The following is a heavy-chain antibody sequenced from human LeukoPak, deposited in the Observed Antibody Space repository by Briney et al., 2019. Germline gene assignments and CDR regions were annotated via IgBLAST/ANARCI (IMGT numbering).Heavy chain of an antibody. CDR2: IYYSGST. CDR1: GGSISSSSYY. CDR3: ARLSPFDYVSWFDP. J-gene: IGHJ5*02. D-gene: IGHD4-17*01. V-gene: IGHV4-39*01. Sequence: SETLSLTCTVSGGSISSSSYYWGWIRQPPGKGLEWIRSIYYSGSTYYNPSLKSRVTISVDTSKNQFSLKLSSVTAADTAVYYCARLSPFDYVSWFDPWGQGTLVTVSS.